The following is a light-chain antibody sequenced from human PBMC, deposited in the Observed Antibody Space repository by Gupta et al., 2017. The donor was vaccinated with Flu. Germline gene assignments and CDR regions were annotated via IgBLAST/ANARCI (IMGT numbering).Light chain of an antibody. J-gene: IGKJ2*01. Sequence: ERATLSCRAGQSVSRYLAWYQQKPGQAPRLLIYDASNRATGIPARFSGSGSGTDFTLTISSLEPEDFAVYYCQQRSNRPPYTFGQGTKLQIK. CDR3: QQRSNRPPYT. V-gene: IGKV3-11*01. CDR1: QSVSRY. CDR2: DAS.